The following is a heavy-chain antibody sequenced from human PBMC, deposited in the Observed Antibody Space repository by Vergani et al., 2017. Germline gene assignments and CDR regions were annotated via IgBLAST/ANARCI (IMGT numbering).Heavy chain of an antibody. CDR1: GFIFSSYA. D-gene: IGHD3-22*01. Sequence: EVQLLESGGGLVQPGGSLRLSCAASGFIFSSYAMSWVRQAPGKGLEWVSAISGSGGSTYYADSVKGRFTISRDNSKNTLYLQMNSLRAEDTAVYYCAKDKSPSYYDSSGPTSVWGQGTLVTVSS. V-gene: IGHV3-23*01. CDR3: AKDKSPSYYDSSGPTSV. J-gene: IGHJ4*02. CDR2: ISGSGGST.